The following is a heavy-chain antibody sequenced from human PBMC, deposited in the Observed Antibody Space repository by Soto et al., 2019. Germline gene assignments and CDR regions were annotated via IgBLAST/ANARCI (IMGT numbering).Heavy chain of an antibody. J-gene: IGHJ5*02. D-gene: IGHD6-19*01. Sequence: LSLTCTVSGGSISSNNYYWGWIRQPPGKGLEYIGKIHYSGNTYYNSSLKSRVSISVDTSKSQFSLNVISVTAADTAVYYCARQAVAGAGWYDPWGQGTLVTVSS. V-gene: IGHV4-39*01. CDR3: ARQAVAGAGWYDP. CDR1: GGSISSNNYY. CDR2: IHYSGNT.